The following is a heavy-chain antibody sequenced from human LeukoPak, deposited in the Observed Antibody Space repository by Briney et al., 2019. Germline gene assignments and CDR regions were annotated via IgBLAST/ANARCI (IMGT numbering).Heavy chain of an antibody. CDR3: ARLDDSSGYLH. J-gene: IGHJ4*02. V-gene: IGHV4-39*01. CDR1: GGSISSGSYY. Sequence: SETLSLTCTVSGGSISSGSYYWGWIRQPPGKGLEWIGSIYYSGSTYYNPSLKSRVTISVDTSKNQFSLKLSSVTAADTAVYYCARLDDSSGYLHWGQGTLVTVSS. CDR2: IYYSGST. D-gene: IGHD3-22*01.